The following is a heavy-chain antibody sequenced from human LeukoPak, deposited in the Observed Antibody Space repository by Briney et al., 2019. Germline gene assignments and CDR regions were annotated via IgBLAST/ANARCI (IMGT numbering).Heavy chain of an antibody. CDR2: IYYSGNT. CDR1: SASISSTVSSSSYY. CDR3: ARYPYYYGSGSYDY. D-gene: IGHD3-10*01. Sequence: SETLSLTCTVSSASISSTVSSSSYYWGWIRQPPGKGLEWIGIIYYSGNTYYSPSLKSRVTISADTSKNQFSLKLSSVTAADTAVYYCARYPYYYGSGSYDYWGQGTLVTVSS. V-gene: IGHV4-39*01. J-gene: IGHJ4*02.